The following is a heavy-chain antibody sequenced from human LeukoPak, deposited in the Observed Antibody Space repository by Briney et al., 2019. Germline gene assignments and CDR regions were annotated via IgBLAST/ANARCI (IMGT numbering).Heavy chain of an antibody. CDR2: ISSRGDDT. CDR1: GLTFSKYV. Sequence: PGGSLRLSCAASGLTFSKYVMSWVRQAPGKGLDWVSSISSRGDDTYYADSVKGRFTISRDNSKNTLYLQMNSLRAEDTAVYYCAKDNPGEETFDYWGQGTLVTVSS. CDR3: AKDNPGEETFDY. D-gene: IGHD7-27*01. V-gene: IGHV3-23*01. J-gene: IGHJ4*02.